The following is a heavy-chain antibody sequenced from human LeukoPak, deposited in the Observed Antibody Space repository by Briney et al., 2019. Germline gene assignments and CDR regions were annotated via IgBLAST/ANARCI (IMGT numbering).Heavy chain of an antibody. CDR1: GGAFRSYA. CDR2: IIPIFGTA. J-gene: IGHJ4*02. Sequence: ASLKVSCKASGGAFRSYAISWVRQAPGQGLEWIGGIIPIFGTANYAQKFQGRVTITADESTSTAYMELSSLRSEDTAVYYCASHMSVTYNFDYWGQGTLVTVSS. D-gene: IGHD4-17*01. V-gene: IGHV1-69*01. CDR3: ASHMSVTYNFDY.